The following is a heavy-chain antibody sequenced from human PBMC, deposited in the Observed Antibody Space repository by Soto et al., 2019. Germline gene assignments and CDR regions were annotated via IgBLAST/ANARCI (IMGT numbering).Heavy chain of an antibody. CDR2: MNPNTGNT. Sequence: QVQLVQSGADVKKPGASVKVSCKASGYIFSSYDINWVRQATGQGLEWMGWMNPNTGNTGYAQKFQGRVTMTRNTSISSAYMELTSLRSEDTAVYYCARGSPSRLIATTNTGFEPWGQGTLVTVSS. CDR1: GYIFSSYD. CDR3: ARGSPSRLIATTNTGFEP. D-gene: IGHD1-1*01. J-gene: IGHJ5*02. V-gene: IGHV1-8*01.